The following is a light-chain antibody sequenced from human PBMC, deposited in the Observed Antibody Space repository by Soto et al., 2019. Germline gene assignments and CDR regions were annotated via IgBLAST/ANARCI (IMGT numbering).Light chain of an antibody. Sequence: DIQMTQSPSSLSASVXDRVTITCRASQSISSYLNWYQQKPGKAPKLLIYAASSLQSGVPSRFSGSGSGTDFTLTISSLQPEDFATYYCQQSYRTPATFGQGTRLEIK. J-gene: IGKJ5*01. CDR3: QQSYRTPAT. V-gene: IGKV1-39*01. CDR1: QSISSY. CDR2: AAS.